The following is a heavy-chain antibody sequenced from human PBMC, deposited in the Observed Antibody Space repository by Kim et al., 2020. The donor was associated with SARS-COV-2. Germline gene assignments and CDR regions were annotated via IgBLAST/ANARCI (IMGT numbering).Heavy chain of an antibody. Sequence: GRFTISRDNSKNSLYLQMNSLGTEDTALYYCAKDSSGSYYNGYYYYGMDVWGQGTTVTVSS. D-gene: IGHD3-10*01. CDR3: AKDSSGSYYNGYYYYGMDV. J-gene: IGHJ6*02. V-gene: IGHV3-43*01.